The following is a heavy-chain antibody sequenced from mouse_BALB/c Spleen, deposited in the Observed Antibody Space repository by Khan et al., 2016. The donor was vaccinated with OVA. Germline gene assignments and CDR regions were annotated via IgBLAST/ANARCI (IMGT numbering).Heavy chain of an antibody. Sequence: QIQLVQSGPELKKPGETVKISCKASGYTFTDYSMHWVKQAPGKGLKWMGWINTETGEPTYADDFKGRFAFSLETSASTDYLQINNLKNEDTATYFCAFNWDYAMDYWGQGTSVTVSS. V-gene: IGHV9-2-1*01. CDR1: GYTFTDYS. CDR2: INTETGEP. CDR3: AFNWDYAMDY. J-gene: IGHJ4*01. D-gene: IGHD4-1*01.